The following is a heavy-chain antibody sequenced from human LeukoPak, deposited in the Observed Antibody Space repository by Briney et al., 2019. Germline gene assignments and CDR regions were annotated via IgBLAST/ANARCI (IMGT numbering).Heavy chain of an antibody. D-gene: IGHD2-2*02. CDR2: IYYSGST. CDR3: ARLDTYCSSTSCYTFDY. Sequence: SETLSLTCTVSGGSISSSSYYWGWIRQPPGRGLEWIGSIYYSGSTYYNPSLKSRVTISVDTSKNQFSLKLSSVTAADTAVYYCARLDTYCSSTSCYTFDYWGQGTLVTVSS. V-gene: IGHV4-39*01. J-gene: IGHJ4*02. CDR1: GGSISSSSYY.